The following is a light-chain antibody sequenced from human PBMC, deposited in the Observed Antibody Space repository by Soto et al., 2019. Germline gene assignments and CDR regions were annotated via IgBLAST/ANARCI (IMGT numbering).Light chain of an antibody. CDR2: GAS. V-gene: IGKV3-20*01. J-gene: IGKJ2*03. Sequence: ESVLTQSPGTLSLSPGERVTLSCRASQSVSRSHLAWYQQKPGQAPRLLIYGASSRATCIADRFSGSGSWTVFTLTISRLEPEDFAVYYCQQYGNSPPNSFGQGTKLEIK. CDR3: QQYGNSPPNS. CDR1: QSVSRSH.